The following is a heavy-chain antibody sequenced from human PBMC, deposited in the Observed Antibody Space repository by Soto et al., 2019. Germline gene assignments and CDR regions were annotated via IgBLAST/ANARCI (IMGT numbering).Heavy chain of an antibody. J-gene: IGHJ6*03. CDR1: GFTFSSYG. CDR3: ARDVLRFLEWLLYLYYYYYYMDV. CDR2: IWYDGSNK. D-gene: IGHD3-3*01. V-gene: IGHV3-33*01. Sequence: PGGSLRLSCAASGFTFSSYGMHWVRQAPGKGLEWVAVIWYDGSNKYYADSVKGRFTISRDNSKNTLYLQMNSLRAEDTAVYYCARDVLRFLEWLLYLYYYYYYMDVWGKGTTVTVSS.